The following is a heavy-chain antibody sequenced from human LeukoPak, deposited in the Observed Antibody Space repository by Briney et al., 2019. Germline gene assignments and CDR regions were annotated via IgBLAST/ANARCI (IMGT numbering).Heavy chain of an antibody. J-gene: IGHJ5*02. D-gene: IGHD6-13*01. V-gene: IGHV3-21*01. CDR3: ARTTIAAAAVRGGYNWFDP. CDR1: GFTFSSYS. CDR2: ISSSSSYI. Sequence: GGSLSLSCAASGFTFSSYSTNWVRQAPGKGLEWVSSISSSSSYIYYADSVKGRFTISRDNAKNSLYLQMNSLRAEDTAVYYCARTTIAAAAVRGGYNWFDPWGQGTLVTVSS.